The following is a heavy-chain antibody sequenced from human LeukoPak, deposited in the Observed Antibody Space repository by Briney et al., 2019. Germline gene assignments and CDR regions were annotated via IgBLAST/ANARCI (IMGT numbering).Heavy chain of an antibody. D-gene: IGHD3-10*01. CDR3: ARGSGFADY. V-gene: IGHV4-61*01. CDR2: IYYSGST. Sequence: SETLSFTCTVSGGSVSSGSYYWSWIRQPPGKGLEWIGYIYYSGSTNYNPSLKSRATISVDTSKNQFSLKLSSVTAADTAAYYCARGSGFADYWGQGTLVTVSS. J-gene: IGHJ4*02. CDR1: GGSVSSGSYY.